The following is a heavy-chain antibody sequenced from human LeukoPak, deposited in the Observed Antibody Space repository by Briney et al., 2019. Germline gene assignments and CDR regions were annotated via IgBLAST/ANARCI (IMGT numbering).Heavy chain of an antibody. CDR2: IKSKTDGGTT. CDR3: TTERYYYYYMDV. Sequence: PGGSLRLSCAASGFTFSNAWMSWVRQAPGKGLEWVGRIKSKTDGGTTDYAAPVKGRFTISRDDSKNTLYLQMNSLKTEDTAVYYCTTERYYYYYMDVWGKGTTVTVSS. J-gene: IGHJ6*03. V-gene: IGHV3-15*01. CDR1: GFTFSNAW.